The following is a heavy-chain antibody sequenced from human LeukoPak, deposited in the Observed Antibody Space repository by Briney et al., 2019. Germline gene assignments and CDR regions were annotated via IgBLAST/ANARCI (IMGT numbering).Heavy chain of an antibody. D-gene: IGHD5/OR15-5a*01. V-gene: IGHV3-33*01. CDR1: GFSFSNHG. CDR3: ARGHVTVSAHDDAFDI. J-gene: IGHJ3*02. Sequence: GGSLRLSCAASGFSFSNHGIHWVRQAPGKGLEWVGFIWFDGSIKYYGDSVKGRFTISRDNSKNTLYLQMNSLRAEDTAVYYCARGHVTVSAHDDAFDIWGQGTMVTVSS. CDR2: IWFDGSIK.